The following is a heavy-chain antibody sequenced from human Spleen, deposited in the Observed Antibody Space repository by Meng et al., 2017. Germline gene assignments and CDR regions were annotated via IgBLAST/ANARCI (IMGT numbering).Heavy chain of an antibody. CDR3: TGHTDY. CDR2: IESKPDGETT. CDR1: GFTFTNAW. J-gene: IGHJ4*02. Sequence: GESLKISCEGSGFTFTNAWMTWVRQVPGKRLEWVGRIESKPDGETTDYAAPVKGRFIISRDDSKNTVYLQMNSLKIEDSAVYYCTGHTDYWGQGTLVTVSS. V-gene: IGHV3-15*04.